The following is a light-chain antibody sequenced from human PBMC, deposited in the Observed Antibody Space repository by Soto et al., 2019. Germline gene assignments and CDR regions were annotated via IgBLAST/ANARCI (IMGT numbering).Light chain of an antibody. CDR2: WAS. Sequence: DIVMTQSPDSLAVSLGERATINCKSSQSVLYSSNNKYYLAWYQQKPGQPPKLLIYWASTRESGVPDRFSGSGSGTDFTLTISSLQAEDVAVYYCQQYYRTPITFGQGTRLEIK. CDR1: QSVLYSSNNKYY. J-gene: IGKJ5*01. V-gene: IGKV4-1*01. CDR3: QQYYRTPIT.